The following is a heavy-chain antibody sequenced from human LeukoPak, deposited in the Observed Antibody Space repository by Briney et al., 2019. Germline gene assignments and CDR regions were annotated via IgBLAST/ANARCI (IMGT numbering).Heavy chain of an antibody. J-gene: IGHJ4*02. CDR2: ISGSGGST. Sequence: GGSLRLSCAASGFTFSSYAMSWVRQAPGKGLEWVSAISGSGGSTYYADSVKGRFTISRDNSKNTLYLQMNSLRAEDTAVYYCAKDHLRYYYDSSGYYPAFDYWAQGTLVTVSS. CDR1: GFTFSSYA. D-gene: IGHD3-22*01. CDR3: AKDHLRYYYDSSGYYPAFDY. V-gene: IGHV3-23*01.